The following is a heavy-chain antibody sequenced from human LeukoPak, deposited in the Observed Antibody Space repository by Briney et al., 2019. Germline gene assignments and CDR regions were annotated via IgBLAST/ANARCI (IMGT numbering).Heavy chain of an antibody. D-gene: IGHD1-26*01. V-gene: IGHV3-21*01. CDR3: ARDIVGATAY. J-gene: IGHJ4*02. Sequence: GGSLRLSCAASGFTFNSYSMNWVRQAPGKGLEWVSSISSSSSYTYYADSVKGRFTISRDNAKNSLYLQMNSLRAEDTAVYYCARDIVGATAYWGQGTLVTVSS. CDR1: GFTFNSYS. CDR2: ISSSSSYT.